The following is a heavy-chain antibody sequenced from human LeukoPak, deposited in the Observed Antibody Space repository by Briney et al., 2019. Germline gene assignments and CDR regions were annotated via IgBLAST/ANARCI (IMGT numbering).Heavy chain of an antibody. CDR2: ISSSSSTI. D-gene: IGHD2-8*01. CDR1: GFTFSSYS. CDR3: ARDSYWVYALSKVLDY. V-gene: IGHV3-48*04. Sequence: GGSLRLSCAASGFTFSSYSMNWVRQAPGKGLEWVSYISSSSSTIYYADSVKGRFTISRDNAKNSLYLQMNSLRAEDTAVYYCARDSYWVYALSKVLDYWGQGTLVTVSS. J-gene: IGHJ4*02.